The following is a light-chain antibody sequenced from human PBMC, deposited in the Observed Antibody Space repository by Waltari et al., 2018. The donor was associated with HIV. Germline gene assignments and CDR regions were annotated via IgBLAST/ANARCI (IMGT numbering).Light chain of an antibody. J-gene: IGLJ2*01. V-gene: IGLV3-9*01. CDR1: NGGTTD. CDR3: QVWHYSVF. CDR2: NDV. Sequence: SYELTQPLSVSVALVPPARITCGGNNGGTTDVHWYQQKSGQVPLLVIYNDVNRPSGIPERFSASKSRNTATLTISGAQAGDEADYYCQVWHYSVFFGGGTKLTVL.